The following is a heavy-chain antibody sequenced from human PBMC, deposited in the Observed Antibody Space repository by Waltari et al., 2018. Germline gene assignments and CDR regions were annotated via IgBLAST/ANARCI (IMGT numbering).Heavy chain of an antibody. J-gene: IGHJ4*02. CDR1: GYTFTNFG. CDR3: ARGGGPRTVVALTFDL. V-gene: IGHV1-18*01. D-gene: IGHD3-22*01. Sequence: QVQLVQSGAEVKKPGASVKVSCKASGYTFTNFGINWVRQAPGQGLEWMGWISPYNGNADYKQKLQGRVTMTTDTSTKTAYLELRSLRSDDTAVYYCARGGGPRTVVALTFDLWGQGTLVTVSS. CDR2: ISPYNGNA.